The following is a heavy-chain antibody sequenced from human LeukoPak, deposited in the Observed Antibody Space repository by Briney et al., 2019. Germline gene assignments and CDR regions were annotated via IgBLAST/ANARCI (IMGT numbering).Heavy chain of an antibody. CDR2: ISSRSSTI. CDR1: GFTYSSYS. D-gene: IGHD3-22*01. V-gene: IGHV3-48*01. Sequence: GGSLRLSCAASGFTYSSYSMNWVRQAPGKGLEWVSYISSRSSTIYYADSVKGRFTISRDNAKNSLYLQMNSLRAEDTAVYYCARDGAQGYDSSGYREGFDYWGQGTLVTFSS. J-gene: IGHJ4*02. CDR3: ARDGAQGYDSSGYREGFDY.